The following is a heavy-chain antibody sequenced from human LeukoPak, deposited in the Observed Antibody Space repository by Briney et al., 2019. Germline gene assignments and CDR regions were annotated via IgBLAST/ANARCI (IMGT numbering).Heavy chain of an antibody. CDR2: IRGSGGNT. J-gene: IGHJ4*02. CDR1: GFTFSSYA. Sequence: PGGSLRLSCAASGFTFSSYAMTSVRPATGKGLEWVSAIRGSGGNTYYGDSVKGRFTISRENSKNTLQVQMNSLRAEDPAVYYCAIPGYSFGYSAYWGQGTLVTVSS. V-gene: IGHV3-23*01. D-gene: IGHD5-18*01. CDR3: AIPGYSFGYSAY.